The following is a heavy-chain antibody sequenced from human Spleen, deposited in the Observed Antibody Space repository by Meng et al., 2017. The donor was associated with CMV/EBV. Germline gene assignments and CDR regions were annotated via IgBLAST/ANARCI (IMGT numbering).Heavy chain of an antibody. Sequence: GVTCSDYYMSWIRQAPGKGLEWISYISSSGFTVYYADSVKGRFTISRDNAKNSLYLQMNSLRAEDTAVYYCARKGDFWSGYLWYFDLWGRGTLVTVSS. CDR1: GVTCSDYY. CDR3: ARKGDFWSGYLWYFDL. CDR2: ISSSGFTV. D-gene: IGHD3-3*01. J-gene: IGHJ2*01. V-gene: IGHV3-11*01.